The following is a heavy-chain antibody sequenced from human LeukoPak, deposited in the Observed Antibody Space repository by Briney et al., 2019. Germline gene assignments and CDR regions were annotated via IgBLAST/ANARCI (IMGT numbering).Heavy chain of an antibody. CDR1: AYTFTAYY. J-gene: IGHJ4*02. V-gene: IGHV1-2*02. Sequence: ASVKVSCKASAYTFTAYYMHWLRQAPGQGLEWMGWISPDSGGTNYAQNFQGRVTMTRDTSISTAYMELSRLKSDDTAVYYRARELPGYFDYWGQGTLVTVSS. CDR3: ARELPGYFDY. D-gene: IGHD2-21*02. CDR2: ISPDSGGT.